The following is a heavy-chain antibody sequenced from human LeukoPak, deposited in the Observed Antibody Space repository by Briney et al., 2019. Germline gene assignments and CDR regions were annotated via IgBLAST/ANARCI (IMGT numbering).Heavy chain of an antibody. J-gene: IGHJ4*02. CDR2: IYSGGST. CDR1: GFTVSSNY. Sequence: GGSLRLSCAASGFTVSSNYMSWVRQAPGKGLEWVSVIYSGGSTNYADSVKGRFTISRHVSKNTPHLQMNSHRAEDTTVEYCVSSTAAIFGYWGQGTLVSVSS. D-gene: IGHD2-2*01. V-gene: IGHV3-53*04. CDR3: VSSTAAIFGY.